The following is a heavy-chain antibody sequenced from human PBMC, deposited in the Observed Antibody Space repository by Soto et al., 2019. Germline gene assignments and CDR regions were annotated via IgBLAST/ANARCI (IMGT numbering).Heavy chain of an antibody. V-gene: IGHV3-11*01. CDR3: ARDRIAAAGSPVYGYFDY. Sequence: VQLVESGGGLVKPGGSLRLSCAASGFTFSDYYMSWIRQAPGKGLEWVSYISSSGSTIYYADSVKGRFTISRDNAKNSLYLQMNSLRAEDTAVYYCARDRIAAAGSPVYGYFDYWGQGTLVTVSS. D-gene: IGHD6-13*01. CDR2: ISSSGSTI. J-gene: IGHJ4*02. CDR1: GFTFSDYY.